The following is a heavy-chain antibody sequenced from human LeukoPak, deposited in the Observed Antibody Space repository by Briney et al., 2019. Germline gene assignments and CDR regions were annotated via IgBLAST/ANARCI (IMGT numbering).Heavy chain of an antibody. J-gene: IGHJ1*01. V-gene: IGHV1-8*01. D-gene: IGHD2-15*01. CDR2: MNPNSGNT. CDR3: ARGPSRYCSGGSCPFQH. CDR1: GYTFTSYD. Sequence: ASVKVSCKASGYTFTSYDINWVRQATGQGLEWMGWMNPNSGNTGYAQKFQGRVTMTRNTSISTAYMELSSLRSEDTAVYYCARGPSRYCSGGSCPFQHWGQGTLVTVSS.